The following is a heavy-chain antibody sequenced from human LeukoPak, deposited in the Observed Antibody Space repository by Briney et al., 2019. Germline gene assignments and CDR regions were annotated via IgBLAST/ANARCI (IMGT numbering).Heavy chain of an antibody. Sequence: GGSLRLSCAASGFTFSSYSMNWVRQAPGKGLEWVSSISSSSSYIYYADSVKGRFTISRDNAKNSRYLQMKSLRAEDTAVYYCARDLVVPAAMDAFDIWGQGTMVTVSS. CDR2: ISSSSSYI. CDR1: GFTFSSYS. V-gene: IGHV3-21*01. D-gene: IGHD2-2*01. CDR3: ARDLVVPAAMDAFDI. J-gene: IGHJ3*02.